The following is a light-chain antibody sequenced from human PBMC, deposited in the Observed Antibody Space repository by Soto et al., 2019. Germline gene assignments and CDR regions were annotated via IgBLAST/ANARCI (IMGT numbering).Light chain of an antibody. V-gene: IGKV1-33*01. J-gene: IGKJ4*01. CDR3: HQYHSLPLT. CDR1: QDISNS. CDR2: DAS. Sequence: DIQMTQSPSSLSASVGDRVTITCQASQDISNSISWYQQRPGKAPKLVIHDASTLETGVTSTLSGSGSGTEFTFTITTLQSEDIATYYCHQYHSLPLTFGGGTKVEIK.